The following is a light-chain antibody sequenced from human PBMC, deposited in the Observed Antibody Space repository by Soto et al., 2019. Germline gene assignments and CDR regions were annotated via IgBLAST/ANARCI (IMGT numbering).Light chain of an antibody. CDR3: QKYNSAPLT. CDR1: QGISNY. Sequence: DNQMTQSPSSLSASVGDRVTIACRASQGISNYLAWYQQQPGKVPKLLIYGASTLQSGVPSRFTGSGSGTDFTLTINGLQPEDVATYYCQKYNSAPLTFGGGTKVDIK. V-gene: IGKV1-27*01. CDR2: GAS. J-gene: IGKJ4*01.